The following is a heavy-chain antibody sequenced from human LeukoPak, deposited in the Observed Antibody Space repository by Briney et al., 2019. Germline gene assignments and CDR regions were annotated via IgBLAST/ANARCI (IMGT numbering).Heavy chain of an antibody. CDR2: IYYSGST. Sequence: SETLSLTCTVSGGSISSYYWSWIRQPPGKGLEWIGYIYYSGSTNYNPSLKSRVTISVDTSKNQFSLKLSSVTAADTAVYYCARGDQVVAATGYWFDPWGQGTLVTVSS. CDR1: GGSISSYY. CDR3: ARGDQVVAATGYWFDP. V-gene: IGHV4-59*01. D-gene: IGHD2-15*01. J-gene: IGHJ5*02.